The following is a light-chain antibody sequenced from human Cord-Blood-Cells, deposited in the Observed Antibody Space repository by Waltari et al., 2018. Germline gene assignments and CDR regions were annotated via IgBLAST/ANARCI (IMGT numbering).Light chain of an antibody. CDR3: SSYTSSSTWV. V-gene: IGLV2-14*01. CDR2: DVS. Sequence: QSALTQPASVSGSPGQSITISCTGTSSDVGGYNYVSWYQQHPGKAPKLMIYDVSKRPSGVFNPFSGSKAGNTASLTISGLQAEDEADYYCSSYTSSSTWVFGGGTKLTVL. J-gene: IGLJ3*02. CDR1: SSDVGGYNY.